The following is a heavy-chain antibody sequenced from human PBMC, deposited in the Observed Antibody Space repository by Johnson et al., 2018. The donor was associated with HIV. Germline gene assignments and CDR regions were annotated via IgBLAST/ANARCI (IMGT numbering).Heavy chain of an antibody. J-gene: IGHJ3*02. CDR1: GFTFSKAW. V-gene: IGHV3-66*01. CDR3: AREGGATPAFDI. Sequence: VQLVESGGGCAQPGGSLRLSCAVSGFTFSKAWMSWVRQAPGKGLEWVSVIYSGGSTYYADSVKGRFTIARDNSKNTLYLQMNSLRAEDTAVYYCAREGGATPAFDIWGQGTMVT. D-gene: IGHD1-26*01. CDR2: IYSGGST.